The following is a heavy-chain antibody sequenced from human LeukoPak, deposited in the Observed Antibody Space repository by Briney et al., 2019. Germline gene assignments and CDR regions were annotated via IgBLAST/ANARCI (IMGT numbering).Heavy chain of an antibody. CDR1: ALTFRNAW. V-gene: IGHV3-15*01. CDR2: IKSKNVGETT. J-gene: IGHJ4*02. CDR3: TTGPGNSGC. Sequence: GGSLTLSCVVSALTFRNAWMNWVRQAPGKGLEWVGRIKSKNVGETTEYAAPVQGRFTISRDDSKNTVYLQMSGLKTEDTAVYYCTTGPGNSGCWGQGTVVTVSS. D-gene: IGHD4-23*01.